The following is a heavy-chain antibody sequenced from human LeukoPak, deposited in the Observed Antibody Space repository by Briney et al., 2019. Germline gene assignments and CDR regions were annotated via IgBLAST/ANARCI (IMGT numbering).Heavy chain of an antibody. CDR3: ARPTAAGKPGYDAFDI. V-gene: IGHV4-59*08. D-gene: IGHD6-13*01. CDR1: GGSISSYY. Sequence: SETLSLTCTVSGGSISSYYWSWIRQSPGKGLEWIGYIYYSGSTNYNPSLKSRVTISVDTSKNQSSLKLSSVTAADTAVYYCARPTAAGKPGYDAFDIWGQGTMVTVSS. CDR2: IYYSGST. J-gene: IGHJ3*02.